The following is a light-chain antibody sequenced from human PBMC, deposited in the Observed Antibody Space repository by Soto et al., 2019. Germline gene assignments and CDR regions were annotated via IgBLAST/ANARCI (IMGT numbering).Light chain of an antibody. CDR1: NTDVGAYDY. Sequence: QSALTQPRSVSGSPGRSVTISCTGTNTDVGAYDYVSWYRRHPGKAPKLMIYDVSMRPSGVPDRFSGSKSGNTASLTISGLQADDEADYYCCSYAGSYTLEVFGGGTKVTVL. V-gene: IGLV2-11*01. CDR2: DVS. J-gene: IGLJ3*02. CDR3: CSYAGSYTLEV.